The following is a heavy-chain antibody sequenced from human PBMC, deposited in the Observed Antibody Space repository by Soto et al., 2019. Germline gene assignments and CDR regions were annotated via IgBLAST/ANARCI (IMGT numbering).Heavy chain of an antibody. CDR3: ANWVEGTMVYFDY. D-gene: IGHD2-8*01. CDR1: GFIFSNYA. CDR2: ISGSGDRT. Sequence: PXGSLILSCAASGFIFSNYAMSWVRQAPGKGLEWVSAISGSGDRTYYTDSVKGRFTISRDNSKSTLYLQMNSLRADDTAVYYCANWVEGTMVYFDYWGLGTLVTVSS. J-gene: IGHJ4*02. V-gene: IGHV3-23*01.